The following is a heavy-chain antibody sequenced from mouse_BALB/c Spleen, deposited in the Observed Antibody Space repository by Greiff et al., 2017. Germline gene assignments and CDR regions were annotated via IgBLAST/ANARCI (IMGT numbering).Heavy chain of an antibody. CDR2: ISYSGST. Sequence: VQLKESGPGLVKPSQSLSLTCTVTGYSITSDYAWNWIRQFPGNKLEWMGYISYSGSTSYNPSLKSRISITRDTSKNQFFLQLNSVTTEDTATYYCARRYYGLYYAMDYWGQGTSVTVSS. D-gene: IGHD1-1*01. J-gene: IGHJ4*01. CDR1: GYSITSDYA. V-gene: IGHV3-2*02. CDR3: ARRYYGLYYAMDY.